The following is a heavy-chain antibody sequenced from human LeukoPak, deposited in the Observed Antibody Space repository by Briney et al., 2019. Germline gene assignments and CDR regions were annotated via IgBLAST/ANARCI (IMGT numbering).Heavy chain of an antibody. CDR3: ARSLGIVVDILHEAFDI. Sequence: PSETLSLTCTVSGGSISSSSYHWGWIRQSPGKGLEWIGEIYHTGSTNYNPSLKSRVTISVDNSNNQFSLKLSSVTAADTAVYYCARSLGIVVDILHEAFDIWGQGTMVTVSS. V-gene: IGHV4-61*05. CDR1: GGSISSSSYH. D-gene: IGHD2/OR15-2a*01. CDR2: IYHTGST. J-gene: IGHJ3*02.